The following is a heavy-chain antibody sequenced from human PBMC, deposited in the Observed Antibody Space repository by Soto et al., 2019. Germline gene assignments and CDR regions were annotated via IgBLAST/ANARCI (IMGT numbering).Heavy chain of an antibody. D-gene: IGHD2-21*01. CDR3: ACGDPTAYYYYGMDV. V-gene: IGHV3-23*01. CDR1: GFTFSSYA. CDR2: ISGRGGST. Sequence: GGSLRLSCATSGFTFSSYAMSWVRQAPRKGLEWVSAISGRGGSTYYADSVKGRFTISRDNSKNTLYLQMNSLRAEDTAVYYCACGDPTAYYYYGMDVWGQGTTVTVSS. J-gene: IGHJ6*02.